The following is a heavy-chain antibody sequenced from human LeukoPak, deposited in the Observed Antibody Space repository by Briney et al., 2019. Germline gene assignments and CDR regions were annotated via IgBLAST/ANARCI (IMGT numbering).Heavy chain of an antibody. J-gene: IGHJ4*02. Sequence: GGSLRLSCAASGFTFSCYAMSWVRQAPGKGLEWVSAISGSGGSTYYADSVKGRFTISRDNSKNTLYLQMNSLRAEDTAVYYCAKASVSSSWSLFDYWGQGTLVTVSS. CDR2: ISGSGGST. CDR1: GFTFSCYA. CDR3: AKASVSSSWSLFDY. V-gene: IGHV3-23*01. D-gene: IGHD6-13*01.